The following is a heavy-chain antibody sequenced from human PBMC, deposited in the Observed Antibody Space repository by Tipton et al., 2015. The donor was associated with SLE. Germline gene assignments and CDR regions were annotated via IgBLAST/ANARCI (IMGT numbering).Heavy chain of an antibody. CDR2: IYYTGTTT. CDR1: GGSIFSFY. CDR3: ARLHGYSYGLNWFDP. V-gene: IGHV4-39*07. Sequence: TLSLTCTVSGGSIFSFYWFWIRQPPGKGLEWIGSIYYTGTTTYYNSFLKSRVTMSVDTSKNQFSLRLTSVIAADTAVYYCARLHGYSYGLNWFDPWGQGTLISVSS. J-gene: IGHJ5*02. D-gene: IGHD5-18*01.